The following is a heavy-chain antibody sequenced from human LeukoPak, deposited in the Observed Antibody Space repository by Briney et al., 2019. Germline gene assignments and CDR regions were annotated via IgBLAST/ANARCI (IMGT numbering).Heavy chain of an antibody. CDR3: ARSPTGRPDYYYYYMDV. D-gene: IGHD3-10*01. J-gene: IGHJ6*03. CDR1: GYTFTSYY. CDR2: INPSGGST. Sequence: ASVKVSCKASGYTFTSYYMHWVRQAPGQGLEWMGIINPSGGSTSYAQKFQGRVTMTRDMSTSTVYMELSSLRSEDTAVYYCARSPTGRPDYYYYYMDVWGKGTTVTVSS. V-gene: IGHV1-46*01.